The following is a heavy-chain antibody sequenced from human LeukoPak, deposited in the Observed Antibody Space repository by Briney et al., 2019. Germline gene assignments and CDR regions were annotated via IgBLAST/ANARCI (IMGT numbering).Heavy chain of an antibody. CDR1: GDSVSRSSYY. J-gene: IGHJ4*02. CDR3: ARHLGGYYFDY. Sequence: KPSETLSLTCTVSGDSVSRSSYYWGWIRQPPGKGLEWIGSIYYSGSTYHNPSLKSRVTISVDTSKNQFSLKLSSVTAADTAVYYCARHLGGYYFDYWGQGTLVTVSS. D-gene: IGHD7-27*01. CDR2: IYYSGST. V-gene: IGHV4-39*01.